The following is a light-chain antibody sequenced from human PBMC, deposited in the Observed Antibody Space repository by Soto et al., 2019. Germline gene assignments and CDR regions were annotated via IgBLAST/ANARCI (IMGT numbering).Light chain of an antibody. CDR2: DVN. Sequence: QSALTQPASVSGSPGQSITISCTGSSSDVGLYNYVSWYQQHPGKAPKLMIYDVNDRLSGVSDRFSGSKSGNTASLTISGLQADDEADYFCSSYTSDTTHVVFGGGTKVTVL. V-gene: IGLV2-14*03. J-gene: IGLJ2*01. CDR1: SSDVGLYNY. CDR3: SSYTSDTTHVV.